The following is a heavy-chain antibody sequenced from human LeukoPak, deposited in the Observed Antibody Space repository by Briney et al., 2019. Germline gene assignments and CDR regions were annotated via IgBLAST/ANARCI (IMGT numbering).Heavy chain of an antibody. Sequence: GGSLRLSCAASGFTFSTYYMNWVRKAPGKGLEWVSSISSSSSYIYYADSVKGRFTISRDNAKNSLYLQMNSLRAEDTAVYYCASDRYYYGSGSYYSGAFDNWGQGTLVTVSS. J-gene: IGHJ4*02. CDR1: GFTFSTYY. D-gene: IGHD3-10*01. V-gene: IGHV3-21*01. CDR3: ASDRYYYGSGSYYSGAFDN. CDR2: ISSSSSYI.